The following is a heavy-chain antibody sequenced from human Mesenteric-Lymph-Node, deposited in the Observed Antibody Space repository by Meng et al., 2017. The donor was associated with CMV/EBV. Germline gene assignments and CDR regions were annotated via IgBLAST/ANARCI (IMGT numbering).Heavy chain of an antibody. CDR2: ISGSGGST. CDR3: AKVRWFGELLDHFDY. V-gene: IGHV3-23*01. Sequence: SGFTFSSYAMSWVRQAPGKGLEWVSAISGSGGSTYYADSVKGRFTISRDNSKNTPYLQMNSLRAEDTAVYYCAKVRWFGELLDHFDYWGQGTLVTVSS. J-gene: IGHJ4*02. D-gene: IGHD3-10*01. CDR1: GFTFSSYA.